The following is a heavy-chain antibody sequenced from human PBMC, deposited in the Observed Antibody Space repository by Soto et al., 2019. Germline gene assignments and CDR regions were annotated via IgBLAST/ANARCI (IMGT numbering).Heavy chain of an antibody. Sequence: SETLALTCAVSSGSISSSNWWSWVRQPPGKGLEWIGEIYHSGSTNYNPSLKSRVTISVDKSKNQFSLKLSSVTAADTAVYYCARVLLWFGNTYYYYYMDVWGKGTTVTVSS. V-gene: IGHV4-4*02. CDR1: SGSISSSNW. CDR3: ARVLLWFGNTYYYYYMDV. CDR2: IYHSGST. J-gene: IGHJ6*03. D-gene: IGHD3-10*01.